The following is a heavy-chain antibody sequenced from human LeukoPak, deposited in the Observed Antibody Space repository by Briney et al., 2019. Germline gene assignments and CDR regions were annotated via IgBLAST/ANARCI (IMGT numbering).Heavy chain of an antibody. CDR2: IYTSGST. CDR1: GGSISSGSYY. D-gene: IGHD2-2*01. V-gene: IGHV4-61*02. Sequence: SETLSLTCTVSGGSISSGSYYWSWIRQPAGKGLEWIGRIYTSGSTNYNPSRKSRVTISVDTSKHHFSLKLSSVTAADTAVYYCARAPRYCSSTSCYWLDPWGQGTLVTVSS. J-gene: IGHJ5*02. CDR3: ARAPRYCSSTSCYWLDP.